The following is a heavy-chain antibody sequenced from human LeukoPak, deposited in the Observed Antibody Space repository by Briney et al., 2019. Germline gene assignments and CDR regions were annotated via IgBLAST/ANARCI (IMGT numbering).Heavy chain of an antibody. CDR3: AKGSLLGN. CDR1: GFTFDDYA. J-gene: IGHJ4*02. D-gene: IGHD3-10*01. CDR2: ISWNSGSI. V-gene: IGHV3-9*01. Sequence: PGGSLRLSCAASGFTFDDYAVHWVRQAPGKGLEWVSGISWNSGSIGYADSVKGRFTISRDNAKNSLYLQMNSLRAEDTALYYCAKGSLLGNWGQGTLVTVSS.